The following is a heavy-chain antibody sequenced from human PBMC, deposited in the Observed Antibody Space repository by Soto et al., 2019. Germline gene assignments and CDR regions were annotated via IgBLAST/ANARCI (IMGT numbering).Heavy chain of an antibody. CDR1: GYTFTSYG. Sequence: ASVKVSCKASGYTFTSYGISWVRQAPGQGLEWMGWISAYNGNTNYAQKLQGRVTMTTDTSTSTAYMELRSLRSDDTAVYYCARAIVVVTVDDAFDIWGQGTMVTVSS. CDR3: ARAIVVVTVDDAFDI. D-gene: IGHD2-21*02. CDR2: ISAYNGNT. V-gene: IGHV1-18*01. J-gene: IGHJ3*02.